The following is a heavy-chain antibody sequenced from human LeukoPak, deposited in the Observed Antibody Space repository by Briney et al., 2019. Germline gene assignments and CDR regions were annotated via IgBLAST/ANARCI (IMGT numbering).Heavy chain of an antibody. Sequence: PSETLSLTCTVSGGSISSSSYYWGWIRQPPGKGLEWIGSVYYTGASYYNPSLKSRVTISIDTSKKHFSLKLASVTAADTAVYYCARGAPPQNWGQGTLVTVSS. V-gene: IGHV4-39*07. CDR3: ARGAPPQN. J-gene: IGHJ4*02. CDR1: GGSISSSSYY. CDR2: VYYTGAS.